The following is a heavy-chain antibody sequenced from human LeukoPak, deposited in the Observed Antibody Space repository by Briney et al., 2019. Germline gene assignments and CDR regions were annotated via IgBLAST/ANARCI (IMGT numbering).Heavy chain of an antibody. D-gene: IGHD2-8*01. CDR2: ISYYARDQ. V-gene: IGHV3-30*04. J-gene: IGHJ4*02. CDR1: GFTFSDHA. CDR3: AAQPCINGICYLDY. Sequence: GGSLRLSCTASGFTFSDHAMHWVRQAPGKGLEWVTVISYYARDQFYADSVKGRFTVSRDNSRNTLYLQMNSLRAEDSAVYYCAAQPCINGICYLDYWGQGTLVTASS.